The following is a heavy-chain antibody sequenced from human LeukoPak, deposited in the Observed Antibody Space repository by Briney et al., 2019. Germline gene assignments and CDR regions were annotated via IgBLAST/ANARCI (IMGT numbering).Heavy chain of an antibody. D-gene: IGHD1-26*01. V-gene: IGHV1-69*05. J-gene: IGHJ4*02. CDR3: ARDSGSYYSDLYYFDY. CDR2: IIHIFGTA. CDR1: GGTFSSYA. Sequence: ASVKVSCKASGGTFSSYAISWVRQAPGQGLEWMGGIIHIFGTANYAQKFQGRVTITTDESTSTAYMELSSLRSEDTAVYYCARDSGSYYSDLYYFDYWGQGTLVTVSS.